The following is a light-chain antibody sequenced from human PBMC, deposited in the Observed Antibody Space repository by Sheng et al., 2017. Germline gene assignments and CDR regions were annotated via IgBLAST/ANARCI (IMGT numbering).Light chain of an antibody. CDR2: KNT. J-gene: IGLJ3*02. CDR3: ATWDDSLREWV. V-gene: IGLV1-47*01. CDR1: RSSIGNNY. Sequence: QSVLTQPPSASGTPGQRVTISCSGGRSSIGNNYVYWYQHLTGMAPKLLIYKNTQRPLGVPDRLSGSKSGTSASLAISGLRSEDEADYYCATWDDSLREWVFGGGTKLTVL.